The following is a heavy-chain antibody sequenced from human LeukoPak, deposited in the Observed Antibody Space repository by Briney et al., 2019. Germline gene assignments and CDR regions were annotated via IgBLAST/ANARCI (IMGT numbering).Heavy chain of an antibody. CDR3: ARRYSYAYGYMDV. CDR2: INPNTGET. D-gene: IGHD5-18*01. CDR1: GYTFTGYY. J-gene: IGHJ6*03. V-gene: IGHV1-2*02. Sequence: ASVKVSCKASGYTFTGYYMHWVRQAPGQGLEWMGWINPNTGETNYAQKFQGRVTMTRDTSISTAYMEVSRLTSDDTAVYYRARRYSYAYGYMDVWGKGTTVTVSS.